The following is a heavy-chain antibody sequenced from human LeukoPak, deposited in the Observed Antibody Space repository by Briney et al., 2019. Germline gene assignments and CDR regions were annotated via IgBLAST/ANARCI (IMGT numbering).Heavy chain of an antibody. D-gene: IGHD3-16*01. CDR2: IYYSGST. J-gene: IGHJ4*02. Sequence: SETLSLTCTVSGGSISSSSYYWGWIRQPPGKGLEWFGSIYYSGSTYYNPSLKSRVTISVDTSKNQFSLKLSSVTAADTAVYYCARLITPFQPGDYWGQGTLVTVSS. V-gene: IGHV4-39*07. CDR1: GGSISSSSYY. CDR3: ARLITPFQPGDY.